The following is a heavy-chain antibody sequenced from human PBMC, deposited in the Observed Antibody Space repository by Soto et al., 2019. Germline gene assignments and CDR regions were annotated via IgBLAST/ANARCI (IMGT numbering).Heavy chain of an antibody. CDR3: ARGPRRCSGGSCYSFWFDP. Sequence: QVQLQQWGAGLLKPSETLSLTCAVYGGSFSGYYWSWIRQPPGKGLEWIGEINHSGSTNYNPSLKSRVTISVDTSKNQFSLKLSSVTAADTAVYYCARGPRRCSGGSCYSFWFDPWGQGTLVTVSS. D-gene: IGHD2-15*01. J-gene: IGHJ5*02. CDR2: INHSGST. CDR1: GGSFSGYY. V-gene: IGHV4-34*01.